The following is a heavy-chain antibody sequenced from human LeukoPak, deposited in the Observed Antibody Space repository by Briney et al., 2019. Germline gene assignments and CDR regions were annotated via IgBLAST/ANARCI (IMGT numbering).Heavy chain of an antibody. J-gene: IGHJ2*01. CDR2: IYSTGST. Sequence: SETLSLTCTVSGGSISSYYWSWIRQPPGKGLEWIGYIYSTGSTNYNPSLKGQVTISVDTSKNHFSLKLRSVTAADTAVYYCVKHRYIQDYFDLWGRGILVSVSS. CDR1: GGSISSYY. V-gene: IGHV4-59*08. D-gene: IGHD5-18*01. CDR3: VKHRYIQDYFDL.